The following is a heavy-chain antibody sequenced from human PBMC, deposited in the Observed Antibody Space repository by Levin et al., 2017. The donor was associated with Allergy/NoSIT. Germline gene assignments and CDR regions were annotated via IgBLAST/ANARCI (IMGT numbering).Heavy chain of an antibody. V-gene: IGHV3-48*03. J-gene: IGHJ4*02. D-gene: IGHD2-2*01. CDR3: ARGYCSSTDCYVDRGLDY. Sequence: GGSLRLSCAASGFTFSSYEINWVRQAPGKGLEWVSYISGSGSTIYYADSVKGRFTISRDNAKNSLYLQMNSLRDEDTAVYYCARGYCSSTDCYVDRGLDYWGQGTLVTVSS. CDR2: ISGSGSTI. CDR1: GFTFSSYE.